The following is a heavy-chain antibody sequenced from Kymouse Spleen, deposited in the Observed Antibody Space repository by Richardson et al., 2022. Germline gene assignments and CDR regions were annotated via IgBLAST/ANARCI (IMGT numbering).Heavy chain of an antibody. Sequence: QVQLVQSGAEVKKPGASVKVSCKASGYTFTSYGISWVRQAPGQGLEWMGWISAYNGNTNYAQKLQGRVTMTTDTSTSTAYMELRSLRSDDTAVYYCAREDGSGSYYNFYYYYGMDVWGQGTTVTVSS. D-gene: IGHD3-10*01. CDR2: ISAYNGNT. CDR3: AREDGSGSYYNFYYYYGMDV. CDR1: GYTFTSYG. J-gene: IGHJ6*02. V-gene: IGHV1-18*01.